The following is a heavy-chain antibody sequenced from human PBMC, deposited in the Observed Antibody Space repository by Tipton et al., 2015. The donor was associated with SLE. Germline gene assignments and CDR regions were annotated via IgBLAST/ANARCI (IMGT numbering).Heavy chain of an antibody. V-gene: IGHV4-4*07. CDR3: ARVLYSGGYFDY. CDR2: IYTSGST. J-gene: IGHJ4*02. D-gene: IGHD2-21*01. Sequence: TLSLTCTVTGASISDYYWSWIRQSAGEGLEWIGYIYTSGSTDYNPSFKSRVTMSVDTSKSQFSLKLSSVTAADTAIYYCARVLYSGGYFDYWGQGTLVNVSS. CDR1: GASISDYY.